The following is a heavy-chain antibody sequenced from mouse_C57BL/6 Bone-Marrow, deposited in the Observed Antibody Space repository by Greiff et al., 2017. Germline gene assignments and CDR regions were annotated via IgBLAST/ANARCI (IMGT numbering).Heavy chain of an antibody. CDR3: ARSPIYDYDGYYYAMDY. V-gene: IGHV1-55*01. CDR1: GYTFTSYW. D-gene: IGHD2-4*01. CDR2: IYPGSGST. Sequence: QVQLQQSGAELVKPGASVKMSCKASGYTFTSYWITWVKQRPGQGLEWIGDIYPGSGSTNYNEKFKSKATLTVDTSSSTAYMQLSSLTSEDSAVYYCARSPIYDYDGYYYAMDYWGQGTSVTVSS. J-gene: IGHJ4*01.